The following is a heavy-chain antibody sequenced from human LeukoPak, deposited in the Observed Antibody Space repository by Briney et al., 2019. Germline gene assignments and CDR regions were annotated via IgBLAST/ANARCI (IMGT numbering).Heavy chain of an antibody. D-gene: IGHD3-10*01. Sequence: GGSQRLSCAASGFTFSSYAMNWVRQAPGKGLEWVSTISGSGGSTYYADSVKGRFTFSRDNSKNTLYLQMNSLRAEDTAVYYCAKDLWWFGEYDAFDIWGQGTMVTVSS. CDR3: AKDLWWFGEYDAFDI. CDR1: GFTFSSYA. CDR2: ISGSGGST. J-gene: IGHJ3*02. V-gene: IGHV3-23*01.